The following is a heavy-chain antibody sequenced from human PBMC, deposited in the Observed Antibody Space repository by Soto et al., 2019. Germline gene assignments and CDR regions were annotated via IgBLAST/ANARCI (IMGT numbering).Heavy chain of an antibody. V-gene: IGHV3-23*01. D-gene: IGHD2-2*01. Sequence: EVQLLESGGGLVQPGGSLRLSCAASGFTFSSYAMSWVRQAPGKGLEWVSAISGSGGSTYYADSVKGRFTISRDNSKNTLYLKMNSLRAEDTAVYYCAKDRTEYCSSTSCYGGGFGYWGQGTLVTVSS. J-gene: IGHJ4*02. CDR1: GFTFSSYA. CDR2: ISGSGGST. CDR3: AKDRTEYCSSTSCYGGGFGY.